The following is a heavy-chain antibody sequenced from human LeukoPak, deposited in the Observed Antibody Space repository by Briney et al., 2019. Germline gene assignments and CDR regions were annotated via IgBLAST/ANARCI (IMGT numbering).Heavy chain of an antibody. CDR1: GFTFSSYE. J-gene: IGHJ6*02. CDR3: ARATSYGSGHLTDV. Sequence: PGGSLRLSCAASGFTFSSYEMNWVRQAPGKGLEWLSYVSGSGSTIYYADSVKGRFTISRDNAKNSLYLQMNSLRAEDTAVFYCARATSYGSGHLTDVWGQGTTVTVSS. D-gene: IGHD3-10*01. CDR2: VSGSGSTI. V-gene: IGHV3-48*03.